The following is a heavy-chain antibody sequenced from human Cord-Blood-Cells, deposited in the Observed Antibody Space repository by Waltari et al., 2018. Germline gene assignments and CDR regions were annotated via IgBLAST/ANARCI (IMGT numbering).Heavy chain of an antibody. V-gene: IGHV5-51*01. D-gene: IGHD6-13*01. CDR1: GYSFTSYW. CDR3: ARRWSSSWYYFDY. Sequence: EVQLVQSGAEVTKRGGSLKISCKGSGYSFTSYWLGRLRQMPGKGLEWMGIIYPGDSDTRYSPSFQGQVTISADKSISTAYLQWSSLKASDTAMYYCARRWSSSWYYFDYWGQGTLVTVSS. J-gene: IGHJ4*02. CDR2: IYPGDSDT.